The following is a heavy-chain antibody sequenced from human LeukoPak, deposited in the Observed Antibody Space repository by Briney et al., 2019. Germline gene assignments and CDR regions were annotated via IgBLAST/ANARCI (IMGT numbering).Heavy chain of an antibody. CDR2: INPNSGGT. D-gene: IGHD3-22*01. V-gene: IGHV1-2*02. J-gene: IGHJ4*02. Sequence: ASVKVSCKASGYTFTGYYMHWVRQAPGQGLEWMGWINPNSGGTNYAQKFQGRVTMTRDTSISTAYMELSRPRSDDTAVYYCARDWYYYDTSAYYPYWGQGTLVTVSS. CDR1: GYTFTGYY. CDR3: ARDWYYYDTSAYYPY.